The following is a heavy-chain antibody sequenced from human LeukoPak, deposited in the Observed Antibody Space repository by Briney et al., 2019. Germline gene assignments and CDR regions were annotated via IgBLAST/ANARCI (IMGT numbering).Heavy chain of an antibody. Sequence: SETLSLTCTVSGGSISSSSYYWGWSRQPPGKGLECIGSIYNSGRTYYNPSLKSRVTISVDTSKNQFSLKLSSVTAADTAVYYCARRGLTYDILTGYYKAGFDYWGQGTLVTVSS. D-gene: IGHD3-9*01. CDR1: GGSISSSSYY. V-gene: IGHV4-39*01. J-gene: IGHJ4*02. CDR3: ARRGLTYDILTGYYKAGFDY. CDR2: IYNSGRT.